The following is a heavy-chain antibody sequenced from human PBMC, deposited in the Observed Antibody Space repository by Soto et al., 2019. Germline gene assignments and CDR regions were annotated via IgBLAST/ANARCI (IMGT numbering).Heavy chain of an antibody. CDR1: GFTFSNAW. Sequence: PGGSLRLSCAASGFTFSNAWMSWVRQAPGKGLEWVGRIKSKTDGGTTDYAAPVKGRFTISRDDSNNTLYLQMTSLKTEDTAVYYCTTVVSTTGKVNYYGMDVWGQGTTVTVSS. CDR2: IKSKTDGGTT. V-gene: IGHV3-15*01. CDR3: TTVVSTTGKVNYYGMDV. D-gene: IGHD1-1*01. J-gene: IGHJ6*02.